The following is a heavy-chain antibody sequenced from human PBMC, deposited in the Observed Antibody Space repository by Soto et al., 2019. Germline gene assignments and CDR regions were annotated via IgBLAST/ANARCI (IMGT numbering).Heavy chain of an antibody. Sequence: QVQLQESGPGLVKPSQTLSLTCTVSGGSISSGGYYWSWIRQHPGKGLEWIGYIYYSGSTYYNPSLKGRVTTSVDTSKNQSSLKLSSVTAADTAVYYCARVYYDFWSGYFAWFDPWGQGTLVTVSS. CDR3: ARVYYDFWSGYFAWFDP. J-gene: IGHJ5*02. CDR1: GGSISSGGYY. CDR2: IYYSGST. V-gene: IGHV4-31*03. D-gene: IGHD3-3*01.